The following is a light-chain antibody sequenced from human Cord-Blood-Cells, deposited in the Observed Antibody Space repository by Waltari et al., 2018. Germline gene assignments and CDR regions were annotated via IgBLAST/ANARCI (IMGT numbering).Light chain of an antibody. CDR2: AAS. J-gene: IGKJ1*01. V-gene: IGKV1-39*01. CDR1: QSISSY. Sequence: DIQMTHSPSSLSASVGDRVTITCRASQSISSYLNWYQQKPGKAPKLLIYAASSLQSGGPSRFSGGGSGTDFTLTISSLQPEDFATYYCQQSYSTFGQGTKVEIK. CDR3: QQSYST.